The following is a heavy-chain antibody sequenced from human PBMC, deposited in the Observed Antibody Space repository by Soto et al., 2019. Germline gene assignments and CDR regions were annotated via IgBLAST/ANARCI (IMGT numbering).Heavy chain of an antibody. J-gene: IGHJ5*02. Sequence: SQTLSLTCAVSGDSVSSNTAAWNWIRQSPSRGLEWLGRTFCRSECYNDYAVSVRSRISIKADTSKNQFSLQLNSVTPEDTAVYYCARGRGTPHYDYIWGSYHFDPWGQGTLVTVSS. V-gene: IGHV6-1*01. CDR1: GDSVSSNTAA. D-gene: IGHD3-16*02. CDR2: TFCRSECYN. CDR3: ARGRGTPHYDYIWGSYHFDP.